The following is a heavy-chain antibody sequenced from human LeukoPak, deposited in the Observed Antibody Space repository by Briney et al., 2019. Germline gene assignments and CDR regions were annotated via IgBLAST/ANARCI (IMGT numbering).Heavy chain of an antibody. Sequence: GSLRLSCAASGFTFSSYSMNWVRQAPGKGLEWVSSISSSSSYIYYADSVKGRFTISRDNAKNSLYLQMNSLRAEDTAVYYCARTGYSYGYPFDYWGQGTLVTVSS. CDR2: ISSSSSYI. V-gene: IGHV3-21*01. D-gene: IGHD5-18*01. J-gene: IGHJ4*02. CDR1: GFTFSSYS. CDR3: ARTGYSYGYPFDY.